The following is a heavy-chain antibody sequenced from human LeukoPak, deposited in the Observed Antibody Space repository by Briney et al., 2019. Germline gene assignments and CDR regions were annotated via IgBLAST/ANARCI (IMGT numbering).Heavy chain of an antibody. D-gene: IGHD5-24*01. CDR2: IYTSGST. J-gene: IGHJ6*02. Sequence: PSETLSLTCTVSGGSISSYYWSWIRQPAGKGLEWIGRIYTSGSTNYNPSLKSRVTMSVDTSKNQFSLKLSSVTAADTAVYYCARDEKRATDDYYYGMDVWGQGTTVTVSS. CDR3: ARDEKRATDDYYYGMDV. V-gene: IGHV4-4*07. CDR1: GGSISSYY.